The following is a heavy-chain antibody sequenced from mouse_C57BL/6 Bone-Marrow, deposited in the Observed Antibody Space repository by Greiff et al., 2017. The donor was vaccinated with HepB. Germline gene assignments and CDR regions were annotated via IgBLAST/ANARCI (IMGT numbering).Heavy chain of an antibody. CDR2: ISSGGSYT. CDR3: ARHGAYSFYYFDY. J-gene: IGHJ2*01. Sequence: EVQVVESGGDLVKPGGSLKLSCAASGFTFSSYGMSWVRQTPDKRLEWVATISSGGSYTYYPDSVKGRFTISRDNATNTLYLQMSSLKSEDTAMYYCARHGAYSFYYFDYWGQGTTLTVSS. V-gene: IGHV5-6*01. CDR1: GFTFSSYG. D-gene: IGHD2-10*01.